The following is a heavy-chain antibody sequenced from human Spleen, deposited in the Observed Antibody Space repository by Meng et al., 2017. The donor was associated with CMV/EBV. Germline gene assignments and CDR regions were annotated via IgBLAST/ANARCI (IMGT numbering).Heavy chain of an antibody. CDR2: IYFGDSDT. CDR3: ASIGIYGGNT. Sequence: KVSCKSSGYSFINYWIGWVRQMPGKGLEWMGIIYFGDSDTRYSPSFQGQVTISADKSISTAYLKWSSLKASDTAMYYCASIGIYGGNTWGQGTLVTVSS. D-gene: IGHD4/OR15-4a*01. V-gene: IGHV5-51*01. CDR1: GYSFINYW. J-gene: IGHJ5*02.